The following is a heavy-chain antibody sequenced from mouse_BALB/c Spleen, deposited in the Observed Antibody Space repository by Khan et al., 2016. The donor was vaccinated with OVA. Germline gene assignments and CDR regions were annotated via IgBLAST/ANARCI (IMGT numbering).Heavy chain of an antibody. CDR2: IDSNGGST. J-gene: IGHJ2*01. CDR1: RFTISSYC. V-gene: IGHV5-6-3*01. Sequence: EVQLQESGGGIVQPGGSLKLSCAASRFTISSYCMSSVSQTPDKRLELVATIDSNGGSTDYPDSVKRRFTIPGDNAKNALYLQMRSLKSEDTAMYYCERSAIWGQGTTLTVSS. D-gene: IGHD6-1*01. CDR3: ERSAI.